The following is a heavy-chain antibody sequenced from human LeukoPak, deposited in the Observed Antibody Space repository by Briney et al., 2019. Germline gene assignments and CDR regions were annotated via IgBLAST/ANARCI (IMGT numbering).Heavy chain of an antibody. CDR2: INPDSGAT. J-gene: IGHJ3*01. Sequence: GASVTVSFKSSGYTFTDYYLHWVRQAPGQGPEWMGWINPDSGATTYAQKFQGRVTMTRDTSISTAYMELSRLRSDDTAVYYCATISFSPGVDAFNVWGQGTMVTISS. CDR3: ATISFSPGVDAFNV. CDR1: GYTFTDYY. D-gene: IGHD2/OR15-2a*01. V-gene: IGHV1-2*02.